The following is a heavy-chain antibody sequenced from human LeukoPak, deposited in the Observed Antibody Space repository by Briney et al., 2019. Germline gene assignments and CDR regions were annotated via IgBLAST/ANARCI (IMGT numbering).Heavy chain of an antibody. Sequence: GGSLRLSCAASGYTFSSYWMSWVRQAPGKGLEWVANIKQDGSEKYYVDSVKGRFTISRDNAKNSLYLQMNSLRAEDTAVHYCARGAPDYYDSSGYDYWGQGTLVTVSS. CDR2: IKQDGSEK. D-gene: IGHD3-22*01. J-gene: IGHJ4*02. V-gene: IGHV3-7*01. CDR3: ARGAPDYYDSSGYDY. CDR1: GYTFSSYW.